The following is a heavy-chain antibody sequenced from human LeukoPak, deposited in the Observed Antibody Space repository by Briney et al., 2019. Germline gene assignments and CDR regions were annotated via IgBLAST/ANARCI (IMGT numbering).Heavy chain of an antibody. CDR2: LSGSGAST. V-gene: IGHV3-23*01. J-gene: IGHJ4*02. Sequence: GGSLRLSCAASGFTFSNYAMNWGREAPGKGLEWVSALSGSGASTYYADSVKGRFTISRDHSKNTLYRQLPSLSPEDWAGVYCANAPAMASYYFFDSWGQGTLLTVYS. D-gene: IGHD1-26*01. CDR1: GFTFSNYA. CDR3: ANAPAMASYYFFDS.